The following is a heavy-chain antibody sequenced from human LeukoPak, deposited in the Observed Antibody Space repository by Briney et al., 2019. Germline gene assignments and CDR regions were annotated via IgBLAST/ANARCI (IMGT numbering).Heavy chain of an antibody. CDR3: ARVSVPAAISVYFDY. V-gene: IGHV4-38-2*01. CDR1: GYSISSGYY. D-gene: IGHD2-2*02. CDR2: IYHSGST. J-gene: IGHJ4*02. Sequence: SETLSLTCAVSGYSISSGYYWGWIRQPPGKGLEWIGSIYHSGSTYYNPPLKSRVTISVDTSKNQFSLKLSSVTAADTAVYYCARVSVPAAISVYFDYWGQGTLVTVSS.